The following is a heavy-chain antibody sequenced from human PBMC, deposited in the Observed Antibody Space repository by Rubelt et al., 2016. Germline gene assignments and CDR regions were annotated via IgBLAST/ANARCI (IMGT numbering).Heavy chain of an antibody. CDR2: INHSGST. Sequence: QVQLQQWGAGLLKPSETLSLTCAVYGGSFSGYYWSWIRQPPGKGLEWIGEINHSGSTNYNPSLKSRVTISVDTSKNQVSLKLSSAIAADTAGYYCARDYGDYYYYYMDVWGKGTTVTVSS. J-gene: IGHJ6*03. V-gene: IGHV4-34*01. CDR3: ARDYGDYYYYYMDV. CDR1: GGSFSGYY. D-gene: IGHD4-17*01.